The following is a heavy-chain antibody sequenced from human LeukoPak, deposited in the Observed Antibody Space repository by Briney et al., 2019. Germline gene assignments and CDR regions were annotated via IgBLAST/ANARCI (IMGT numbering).Heavy chain of an antibody. Sequence: RASETLSLTCTVSGGSISSSSYHWGWIRQPPGKGLEWIGSIYYSGSTNYNPSLKSRVTISVDTSKNQFSLKLSSVTAADTAVYYCARHASLGYCSGGSCYSFGGYFDYWGQGTLVTVSS. CDR2: IYYSGST. D-gene: IGHD2-15*01. V-gene: IGHV4-39*01. CDR1: GGSISSSSYH. J-gene: IGHJ4*02. CDR3: ARHASLGYCSGGSCYSFGGYFDY.